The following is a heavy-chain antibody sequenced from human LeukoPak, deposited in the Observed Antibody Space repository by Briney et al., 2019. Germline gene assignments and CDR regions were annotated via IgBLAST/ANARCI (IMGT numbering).Heavy chain of an antibody. D-gene: IGHD4-17*01. Sequence: SETLSLTCAVYGGSFSGHYWSWIRQPPGKGLEWIGYIYYSGSTNYNPSLKSRVTISVDTSKNQFSLKLSSVTAADTAVYYCASTTTVVTNFDYWGQGTLVTVSS. CDR2: IYYSGST. V-gene: IGHV4-59*11. J-gene: IGHJ4*02. CDR1: GGSFSGHY. CDR3: ASTTTVVTNFDY.